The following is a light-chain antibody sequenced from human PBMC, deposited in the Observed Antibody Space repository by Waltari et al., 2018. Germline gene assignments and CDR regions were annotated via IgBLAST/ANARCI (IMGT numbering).Light chain of an antibody. CDR3: SSYAGSNNPV. V-gene: IGLV2-8*01. CDR1: SSDVGGYNY. CDR2: EVS. Sequence: QSALTQPPSASGSPGQSVTISCTGTSSDVGGYNYVSWYQQNPGKAPKLMIYEVSERPSGVPDRFSGSKSGNTASLTVSGLQAEDEADYYCSSYAGSNNPVFGGGTKLTVL. J-gene: IGLJ2*01.